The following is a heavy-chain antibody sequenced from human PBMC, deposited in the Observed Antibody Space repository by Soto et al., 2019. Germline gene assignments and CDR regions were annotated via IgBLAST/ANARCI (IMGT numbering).Heavy chain of an antibody. CDR2: ILPIFGTT. J-gene: IGHJ6*02. D-gene: IGHD5-18*01. V-gene: IGHV1-69*01. Sequence: QEQLVQSGSEVKKPGSSIQVSCQSSGGTFTNYGFIWVRQAPGQGLEWMGGILPIFGTTNYAQRFQGRFTITADESTRTVSMKLSSLRSEDTALYYCTRGTAMVTTSQDDFYFGMDVWGQGTTVTVS. CDR3: TRGTAMVTTSQDDFYFGMDV. CDR1: GGTFTNYG.